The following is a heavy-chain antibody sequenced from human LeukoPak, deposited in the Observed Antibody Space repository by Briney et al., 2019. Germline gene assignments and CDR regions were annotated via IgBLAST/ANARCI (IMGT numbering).Heavy chain of an antibody. Sequence: KPSETLSLTCTVSGGSVSSGSYYWGWIRQPPGKGLEWIGYIYYSGSTYYNPSLKSRVTISVDTSKNQFSLKLSSVTAADTAVYYCASSYCGGDCYSGLFDYWGQGTLVTVSS. CDR3: ASSYCGGDCYSGLFDY. CDR2: IYYSGST. D-gene: IGHD2-21*02. CDR1: GGSVSSGSYY. J-gene: IGHJ4*02. V-gene: IGHV4-31*03.